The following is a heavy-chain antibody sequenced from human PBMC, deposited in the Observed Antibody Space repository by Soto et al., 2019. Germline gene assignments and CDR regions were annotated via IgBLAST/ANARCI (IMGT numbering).Heavy chain of an antibody. CDR3: AKDGCYCPYYYGMDV. J-gene: IGHJ6*02. D-gene: IGHD3-10*01. Sequence: QVHLVESGGGVVQPGRSLRLSCAASGFIFNGYGMHWVRQAPGKGLEWVAIISYDGSSKYYADSVKGRFTISRDNSRNRLYLQMNILSLSDTAVYACAKDGCYCPYYYGMDVWGQGTTVTVSS. CDR1: GFIFNGYG. CDR2: ISYDGSSK. V-gene: IGHV3-30*18.